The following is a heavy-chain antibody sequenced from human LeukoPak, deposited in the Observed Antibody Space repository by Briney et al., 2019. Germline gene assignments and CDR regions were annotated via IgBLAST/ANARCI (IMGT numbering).Heavy chain of an antibody. Sequence: SETLSLTCNVSGGSINSYYWSWIRQPAGKGLEWIGRIYTSGSTNYNPSLKSRVTISVDTSKNQFSLKLSSVTAADTAVYYCARGLLWFGDPSYYFDYWGQGTLVTVSS. CDR2: IYTSGST. D-gene: IGHD3-10*01. V-gene: IGHV4-4*07. CDR1: GGSINSYY. J-gene: IGHJ4*02. CDR3: ARGLLWFGDPSYYFDY.